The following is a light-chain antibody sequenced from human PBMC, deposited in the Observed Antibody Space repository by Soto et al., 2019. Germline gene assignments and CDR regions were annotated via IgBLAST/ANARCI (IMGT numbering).Light chain of an antibody. CDR3: ISFAPSRIYV. CDR1: SSNIGATYD. CDR2: PNP. J-gene: IGLJ1*01. Sequence: QSVLTQPPSVSGAPGQRVTISCTGSSSNIGATYDVHWYQQLPGTAPKLLIYPNPNRPLAHPHRSSGSTYGNTASLTIPRLQAEDEGDYHCISFAPSRIYVFGSGTKVTVL. V-gene: IGLV1-40*01.